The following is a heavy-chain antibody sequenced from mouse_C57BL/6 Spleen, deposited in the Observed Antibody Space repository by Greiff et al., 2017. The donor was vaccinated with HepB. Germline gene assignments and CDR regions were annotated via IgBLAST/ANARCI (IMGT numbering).Heavy chain of an antibody. J-gene: IGHJ2*01. CDR3: ARGKELYYYFDY. CDR1: GYSITSGYY. D-gene: IGHD1-1*01. V-gene: IGHV3-6*01. CDR2: ISYDGSN. Sequence: DVKLQESGPGLVKPSQSLSLTCSVTGYSITSGYYWNWIRQFPGNKLEWMGYISYDGSNNYNPSLKNRISITRDTSKNQFFLKLNSVTTEDTATYYCARGKELYYYFDYWGQGTTLTVSS.